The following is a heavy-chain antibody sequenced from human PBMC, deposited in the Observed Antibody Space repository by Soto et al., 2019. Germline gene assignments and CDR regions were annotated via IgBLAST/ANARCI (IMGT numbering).Heavy chain of an antibody. J-gene: IGHJ3*02. D-gene: IGHD3-16*01. CDR2: ISGSGGST. CDR3: AKDLLRIMITFGGVPQDAFDI. CDR1: GFTFSSYA. Sequence: PGGSLRLSCAASGFTFSSYAMSWVRQAPGKGLEWVSAISGSGGSTYYADSVKGRFTISRDNSKNTLYLQMNSLRAEDTAVYYCAKDLLRIMITFGGVPQDAFDIWGQGTMVTVSS. V-gene: IGHV3-23*01.